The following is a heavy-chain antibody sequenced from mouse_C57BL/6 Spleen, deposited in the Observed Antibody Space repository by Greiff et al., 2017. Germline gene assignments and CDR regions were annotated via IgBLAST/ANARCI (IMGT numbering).Heavy chain of an antibody. V-gene: IGHV1-50*01. J-gene: IGHJ2*01. CDR3: ARYYYGSRMLDY. Sequence: VQLQQSGAELVKPGASVKLSCKASGYTFTSYWMQWVKQRPGQGLEWIGEIDPSDSYTNYNQKFKGKATLTVDTSSSTAYMQLSSLTSEDSAVYYCARYYYGSRMLDYWGQGTTLTVSS. CDR2: IDPSDSYT. CDR1: GYTFTSYW. D-gene: IGHD1-1*01.